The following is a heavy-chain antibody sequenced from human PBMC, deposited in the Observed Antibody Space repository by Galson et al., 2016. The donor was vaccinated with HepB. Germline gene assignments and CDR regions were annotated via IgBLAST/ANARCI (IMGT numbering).Heavy chain of an antibody. V-gene: IGHV4-34*01. CDR1: GGSFSAYY. J-gene: IGHJ2*01. Sequence: TLSLTCAGYGGSFSAYYWSWIRQPPGKGLEWIGEINHSGSTNYNPSLKSRVTISIDTSKSQFSLKLTSVTAADTAVYYCASPSRSRRFFDLWGRGTLVTVSS. CDR2: INHSGST. CDR3: ASPSRSRRFFDL.